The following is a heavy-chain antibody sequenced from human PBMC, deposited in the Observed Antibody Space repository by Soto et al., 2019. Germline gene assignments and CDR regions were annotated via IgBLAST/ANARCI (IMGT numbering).Heavy chain of an antibody. D-gene: IGHD2-15*01. CDR3: ARAGWSYYYYYGMDV. V-gene: IGHV1-69*02. CDR2: IIPILGIA. Sequence: QVQLVQSGAEVKKPGSSVKVSCKASGGTFSSYTISWVRQAPGQGLEWMGRIIPILGIANYAQKFQGRVTSTADKSTSTAYMELSSLRSEDTAVYYCARAGWSYYYYYGMDVWGQGTTVTVSS. CDR1: GGTFSSYT. J-gene: IGHJ6*02.